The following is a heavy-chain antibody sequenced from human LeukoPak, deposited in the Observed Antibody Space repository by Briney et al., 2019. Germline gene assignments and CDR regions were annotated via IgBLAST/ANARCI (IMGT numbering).Heavy chain of an antibody. J-gene: IGHJ4*02. D-gene: IGHD3-22*01. CDR1: GYTFTNYY. Sequence: ASVKVSCKASGYTFTNYYMQRVRQAPGQGLEWMGMINPGGGSTSYAQKFQGRVTMTRDTSTTTVYMELSSLRSEDTAVYYCATGGGSSGYFDYWGQGALVTVSS. V-gene: IGHV1-46*01. CDR3: ATGGGSSGYFDY. CDR2: INPGGGST.